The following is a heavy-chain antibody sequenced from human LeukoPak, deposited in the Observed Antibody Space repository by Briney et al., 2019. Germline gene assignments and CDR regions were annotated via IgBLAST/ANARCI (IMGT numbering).Heavy chain of an antibody. J-gene: IGHJ4*02. V-gene: IGHV4-31*03. CDR1: GGAISRAGHY. CDR3: ARGYDDRWERGSIPLGY. D-gene: IGHD2-2*01. CDR2: ISYSGTT. Sequence: SQTLSLTCTVSGGAISRAGHYWSWIRQRPGKGLEWIGYISYSGTTDSKPSLKSRVTISVDTSKNQFSLKLSSVTAADTAVYYCARGYDDRWERGSIPLGYWGQGTLVTVSS.